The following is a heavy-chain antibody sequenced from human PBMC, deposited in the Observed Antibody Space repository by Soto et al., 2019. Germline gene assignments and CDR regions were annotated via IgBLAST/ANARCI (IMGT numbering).Heavy chain of an antibody. CDR1: GGSISSGGYY. CDR2: IYYSGST. CDR3: ATAPRGDDVDTAMVFGY. J-gene: IGHJ4*02. V-gene: IGHV4-31*03. D-gene: IGHD5-18*01. Sequence: QVQLQESGPGLVKPSQTLSLTCTVSGGSISSGGYYWSWIRQHPGKGLEWIGYIYYSGSTYYNPSLLRRVPISVDTSKHQFTLKLSSVTAADTAVYYCATAPRGDDVDTAMVFGYWGQGPLVTVSS.